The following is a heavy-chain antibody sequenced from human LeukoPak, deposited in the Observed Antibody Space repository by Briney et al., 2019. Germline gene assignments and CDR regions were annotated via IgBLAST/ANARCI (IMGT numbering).Heavy chain of an antibody. CDR2: IWYDGSNK. Sequence: GRSLRLSCAASGFTFSSYGVHWVRQAPGKGLEWVAVIWYDGSNKYYADSVKGRFTISRDNSKNTLYLQMNSLRAEDTAVYYCARSPLVHYYYYYMDVWGKGTTVTVSS. J-gene: IGHJ6*03. CDR1: GFTFSSYG. CDR3: ARSPLVHYYYYYMDV. V-gene: IGHV3-33*01.